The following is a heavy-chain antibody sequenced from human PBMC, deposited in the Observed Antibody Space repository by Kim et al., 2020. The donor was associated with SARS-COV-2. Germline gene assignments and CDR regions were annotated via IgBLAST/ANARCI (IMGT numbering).Heavy chain of an antibody. J-gene: IGHJ3*02. CDR2: IWYDGSNK. CDR1: GFTFSSYG. V-gene: IGHV3-33*06. CDR3: AKLVGAGLDAFDI. D-gene: IGHD1-26*01. Sequence: GGSLRLSCAASGFTFSSYGMHWVRQAPGKGLEWVAVIWYDGSNKYYADSVKGRFTISRDNSKNTLYLQMNSLRAEDTAVYYCAKLVGAGLDAFDIWGQGTMVTVSS.